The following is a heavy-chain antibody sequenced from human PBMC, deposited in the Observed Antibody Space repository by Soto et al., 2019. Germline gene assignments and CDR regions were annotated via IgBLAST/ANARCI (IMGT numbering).Heavy chain of an antibody. CDR3: ARGPTGSSSWYLDYFDY. J-gene: IGHJ4*02. D-gene: IGHD6-13*01. CDR1: GFTFTNYW. V-gene: IGHV3-74*01. CDR2: IDGVGTDT. Sequence: GGSLRLSCAASGFTFTNYWMHWVRQVPGKGLVWVSRIDGVGTDTSYSDSVRGRFTISRDNAENTLYLQMNSLRAEDTAVYYCARGPTGSSSWYLDYFDYWGQGTLVTVSS.